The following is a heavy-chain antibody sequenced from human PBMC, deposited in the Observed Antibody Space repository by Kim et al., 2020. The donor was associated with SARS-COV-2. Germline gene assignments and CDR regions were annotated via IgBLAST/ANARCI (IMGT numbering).Heavy chain of an antibody. V-gene: IGHV3-48*03. CDR2: ISSSGSTI. J-gene: IGHJ6*02. CDR1: GFTFSSYE. Sequence: GGSLRLSCAASGFTFSSYEMNWVRQAPGKGLEWVSYISSSGSTIYYADSVKGRFTISRDNAKNSLYLQMNSLRAEDTAVYYCARDRFAAHIAVAGIGYYYYGIDVWGQGTTVTVSS. D-gene: IGHD6-19*01. CDR3: ARDRFAAHIAVAGIGYYYYGIDV.